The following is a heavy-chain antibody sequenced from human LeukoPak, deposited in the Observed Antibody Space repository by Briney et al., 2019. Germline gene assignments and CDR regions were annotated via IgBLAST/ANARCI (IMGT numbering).Heavy chain of an antibody. CDR2: INHSGST. CDR3: ARNKDAFDI. D-gene: IGHD1/OR15-1a*01. CDR1: GGSFSGYY. Sequence: PSETLSLTCAVYGGSFSGYYWSWIRQPPGKGLEWIGEINHSGSTNYNPSLKSRVTISVDTSKNQFSLKLSSVTAADTAVYHCARNKDAFDIWGQGTMVTVSS. J-gene: IGHJ3*02. V-gene: IGHV4-34*01.